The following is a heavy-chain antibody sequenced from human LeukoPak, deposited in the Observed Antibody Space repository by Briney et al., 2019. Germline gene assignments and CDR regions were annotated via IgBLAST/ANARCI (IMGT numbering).Heavy chain of an antibody. V-gene: IGHV4-59*08. CDR1: GVRMSNYY. Sequence: PSETLSLTCTVSGVRMSNYYWKWLRQAPGKGPEWIGYIYYTGIINYNPSLRSRLTISLDTSKSQFSMQLSSVTAADTAVYYCATQRLCSSGRCSSWFDPWGQGTLVTVSS. J-gene: IGHJ5*02. D-gene: IGHD2-15*01. CDR3: ATQRLCSSGRCSSWFDP. CDR2: IYYTGII.